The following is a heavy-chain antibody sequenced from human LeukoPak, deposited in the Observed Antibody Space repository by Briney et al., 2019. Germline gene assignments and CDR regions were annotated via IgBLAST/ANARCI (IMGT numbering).Heavy chain of an antibody. CDR2: IYYSGST. V-gene: IGHV4-59*01. D-gene: IGHD3-10*01. CDR1: GGSISSYY. Sequence: SETLSLTCTVSGGSISSYYWSWIRQPPGKGLEWIGYIYYSGSTNYNPSLKSRVTISVDTSKNQFSLKLSSVTAADTAVYYCARDLKPRGGYFDYWGQGTLVTVSS. J-gene: IGHJ4*02. CDR3: ARDLKPRGGYFDY.